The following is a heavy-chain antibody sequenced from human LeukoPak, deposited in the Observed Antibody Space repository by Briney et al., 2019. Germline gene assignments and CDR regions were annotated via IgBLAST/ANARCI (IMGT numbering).Heavy chain of an antibody. V-gene: IGHV4-31*03. Sequence: KPSETLSLTCTVSGGSISSGGYSWSWIRQHPGKGLEWIGYIYYSGSTYYNPSLKSRVTISVDTSKNQFSLKLSSMTAADTAVYYCASRYCSSTSCYGLDAFDIWGQGTMVTVSS. CDR2: IYYSGST. J-gene: IGHJ3*02. CDR1: GGSISSGGYS. D-gene: IGHD2-2*01. CDR3: ASRYCSSTSCYGLDAFDI.